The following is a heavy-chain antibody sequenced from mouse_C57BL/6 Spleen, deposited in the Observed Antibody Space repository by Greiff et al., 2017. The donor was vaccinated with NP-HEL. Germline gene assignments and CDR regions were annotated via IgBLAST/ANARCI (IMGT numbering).Heavy chain of an antibody. Sequence: VKLMESGPGLVAPSQSLSITCTVSGFSLTSYAISWVRQPPGKGLEWLGVIWTGGGTNYNSALKSRLSISKDNSKSQVFLKMNSLQTDDTARYYCARKGYYDYVWYFDVWGTGTTVTVSS. CDR2: IWTGGGT. CDR3: ARKGYYDYVWYFDV. V-gene: IGHV2-9-1*01. J-gene: IGHJ1*03. CDR1: GFSLTSYA. D-gene: IGHD2-4*01.